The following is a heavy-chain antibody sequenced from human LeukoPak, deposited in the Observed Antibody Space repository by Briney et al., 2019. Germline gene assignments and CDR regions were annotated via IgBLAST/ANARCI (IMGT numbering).Heavy chain of an antibody. J-gene: IGHJ4*02. CDR3: ATVHHSPVCAQSSFDY. V-gene: IGHV1-24*01. Sequence: ASVKVSCKVSGYTFTDYYMHWVRQAPGKGLEWMGGFDPEDGETIYAQKFQGRVTMTEDTSTDTAYMELSSLRSEDTAAYYCATVHHSPVCAQSSFDYWGQGTLVTVSS. CDR1: GYTFTDYY. CDR2: FDPEDGET. D-gene: IGHD1-26*01.